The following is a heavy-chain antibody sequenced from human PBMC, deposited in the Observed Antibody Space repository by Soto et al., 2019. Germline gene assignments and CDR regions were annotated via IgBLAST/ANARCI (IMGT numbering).Heavy chain of an antibody. CDR2: IWYDGSNK. CDR3: ARSWVPNSGSYNFDY. J-gene: IGHJ4*02. CDR1: GFIFSTYG. D-gene: IGHD1-26*01. Sequence: HPGGSLRLSCAASGFIFSTYGMHWVRQAPGKGLEWVAVIWYDGSNKYYADSVKGRFTVSRDNSNKLYLQMNSLRAEDTAVYYCARSWVPNSGSYNFDYWGQGTLVTVSS. V-gene: IGHV3-33*01.